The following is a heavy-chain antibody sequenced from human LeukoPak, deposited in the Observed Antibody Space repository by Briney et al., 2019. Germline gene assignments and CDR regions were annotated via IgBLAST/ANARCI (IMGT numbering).Heavy chain of an antibody. Sequence: ASVKVSCKTSGYTFTGYYMHWVRRAPGQGLEWMGWINPNSGGTNYAQKLQGRVTMTTDTSTSTAYMEVRSLRSDDTAVYYCAREVGRGFDYWGQGTLVTVSS. D-gene: IGHD1-26*01. CDR1: GYTFTGYY. V-gene: IGHV1-2*02. J-gene: IGHJ4*02. CDR2: INPNSGGT. CDR3: AREVGRGFDY.